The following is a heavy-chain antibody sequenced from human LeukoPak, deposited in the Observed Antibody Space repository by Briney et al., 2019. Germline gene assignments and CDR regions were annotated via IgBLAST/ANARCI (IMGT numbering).Heavy chain of an antibody. Sequence: GGSLRLSCAASGFTFSDYYMSWIRQAPGKGLEWVSYISSSGSTIYYADSVKGRFTISRDNAKNSLYLQMNSLRAEDTAVYYCARDPQYYYDSSGQEGSGYWGQGTLVTVSS. CDR2: ISSSGSTI. J-gene: IGHJ4*02. CDR3: ARDPQYYYDSSGQEGSGY. D-gene: IGHD3-22*01. V-gene: IGHV3-11*01. CDR1: GFTFSDYY.